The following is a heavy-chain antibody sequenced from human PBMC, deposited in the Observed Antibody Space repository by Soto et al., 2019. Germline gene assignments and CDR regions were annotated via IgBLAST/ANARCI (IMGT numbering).Heavy chain of an antibody. V-gene: IGHV1-18*04. J-gene: IGHJ4*02. CDR3: ARGLMVDWSYRPFDY. CDR2: ISAYNGNT. Sequence: GXSVKVSCKASGYTFTSYGISWVRQAPGQGLEWMGWISAYNGNTNYAQKLQGRVTMTTDTSTSTAYMELRSLRSDDTAVYYCARGLMVDWSYRPFDYWGQGTLVTVSS. D-gene: IGHD1-7*01. CDR1: GYTFTSYG.